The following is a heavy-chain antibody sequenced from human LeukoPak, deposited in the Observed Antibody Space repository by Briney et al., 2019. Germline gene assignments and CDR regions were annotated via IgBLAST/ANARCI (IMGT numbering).Heavy chain of an antibody. CDR2: IYYSGST. D-gene: IGHD6-19*01. J-gene: IGHJ4*02. Sequence: SETLSLTCTVSGGSISSYYWSWIRQPAGKGLEWIGTIYYSGSTYYNPSLKSRVTISVDTSKNQFSLKLSSVTAADTAVYYCAVSSGWYGKAITDYWGQGTLVTVSS. V-gene: IGHV4-59*05. CDR3: AVSSGWYGKAITDY. CDR1: GGSISSYY.